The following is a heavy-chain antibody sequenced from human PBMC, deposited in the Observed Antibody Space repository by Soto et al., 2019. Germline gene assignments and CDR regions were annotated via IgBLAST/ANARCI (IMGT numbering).Heavy chain of an antibody. CDR3: ARVRRGAFDI. Sequence: EVQLVESGGGLVKPGGSLRLSGAASGLPFSSYSMNWVRQAPGKGLEWVSSISSSSSYIYYADSVKGRFTISRDNAKNSLYLQMNSLRAEDTAVYYCARVRRGAFDIWGQGTMVTVSS. D-gene: IGHD1-1*01. CDR1: GLPFSSYS. CDR2: ISSSSSYI. J-gene: IGHJ3*02. V-gene: IGHV3-21*01.